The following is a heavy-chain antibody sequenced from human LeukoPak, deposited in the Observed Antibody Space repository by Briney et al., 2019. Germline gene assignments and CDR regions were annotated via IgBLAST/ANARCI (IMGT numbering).Heavy chain of an antibody. Sequence: ASVKVSCKASGYTFTSYGISWVRQAPGQGLEWMGWISAYNGNTNYAQKLQGRVTMTTDTSTSTAYMELRSLRSDDTAVCYCARDLRMTTAVFFDYWGQGTLVTVSS. CDR2: ISAYNGNT. CDR1: GYTFTSYG. CDR3: ARDLRMTTAVFFDY. V-gene: IGHV1-18*01. J-gene: IGHJ4*02. D-gene: IGHD4-17*01.